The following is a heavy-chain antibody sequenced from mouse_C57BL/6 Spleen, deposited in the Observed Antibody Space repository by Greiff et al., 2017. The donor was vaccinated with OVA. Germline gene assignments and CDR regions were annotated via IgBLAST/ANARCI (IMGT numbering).Heavy chain of an antibody. D-gene: IGHD1-1*01. V-gene: IGHV1-55*01. Sequence: QVQLQQPGAELVKPGASVKMSCKASGYTFTSYWITWVKQRPGQGLEWIGDIYPGSGSTNYNEKFKSKATLTVDTSSSTAYMQLSSLTSEDSAVYYGARESITTVGNYFDYWGQGTTLTVSS. CDR2: IYPGSGST. J-gene: IGHJ2*01. CDR3: ARESITTVGNYFDY. CDR1: GYTFTSYW.